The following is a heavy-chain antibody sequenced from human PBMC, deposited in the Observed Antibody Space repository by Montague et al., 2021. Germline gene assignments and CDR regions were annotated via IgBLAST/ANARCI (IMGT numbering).Heavy chain of an antibody. V-gene: IGHV4-39*07. Sequence: SETLSLTCTVSGASITSNIYYWGWTRQSPGKGLEWIGSIYYSGNSFYQPSLKSRITIAVDTSKNQFSLKLSSATAADTAIYYCARVFSSWYVGWFDPWGQGTLVTVSS. J-gene: IGHJ5*02. CDR2: IYYSGNS. D-gene: IGHD6-13*01. CDR1: GASITSNIYY. CDR3: ARVFSSWYVGWFDP.